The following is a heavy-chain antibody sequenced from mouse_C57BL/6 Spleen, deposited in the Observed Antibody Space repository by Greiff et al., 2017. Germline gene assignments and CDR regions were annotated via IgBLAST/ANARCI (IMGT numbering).Heavy chain of an antibody. CDR2: ISGGGGNT. J-gene: IGHJ4*01. CDR1: GFTFSSYT. V-gene: IGHV5-9*01. CDR3: AGQRYYGSSYGYAMDY. Sequence: EVQVVESGGGLVKPGGSLKLSCAASGFTFSSYTMSWVRQTPEKRLEWVATISGGGGNTYYPDSVQGRFTISRDNAKNTLYLKVSSLRSEDTALYYCAGQRYYGSSYGYAMDYWGQGTSVTVSS. D-gene: IGHD1-1*01.